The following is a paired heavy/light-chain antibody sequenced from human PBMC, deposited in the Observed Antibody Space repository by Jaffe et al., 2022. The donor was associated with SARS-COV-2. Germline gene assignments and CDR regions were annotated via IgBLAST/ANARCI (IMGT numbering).Heavy chain of an antibody. Sequence: EVQLVESGGGLVQPGGSLRLSCAASGFTFSSYAMNWVRQAPGKGLEWVSAISGSSGNTNYADSVRGRFTISRDNSKNTLYLQMNSVRAEDTAVYYCAKGDYFESSGYYFGRIDAFDIWGQGTMVTVSS. CDR2: ISGSSGNT. CDR1: GFTFSSYA. V-gene: IGHV3-23*04. J-gene: IGHJ3*02. CDR3: AKGDYFESSGYYFGRIDAFDI. D-gene: IGHD3-22*01.
Light chain of an antibody. CDR2: AAS. J-gene: IGKJ3*01. V-gene: IGKV3-20*01. Sequence: EIVLTQSPGTLSLSPGERATLSCRASQSVSSSYLAWYQQKPGQAPRLLIYAASRRATGIPDRFSGSGSGTDFTLTISRLEPEDFAVYYCQQYGSSPPFTFGPGTKVDIK. CDR3: QQYGSSPPFT. CDR1: QSVSSSY.